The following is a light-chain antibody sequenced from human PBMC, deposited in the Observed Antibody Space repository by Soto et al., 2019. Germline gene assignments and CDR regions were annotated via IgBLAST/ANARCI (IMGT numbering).Light chain of an antibody. V-gene: IGKV3-20*01. CDR2: GAS. CDR1: QSVRSNY. J-gene: IGKJ5*01. Sequence: EIVLTQSPGTLSLSPGERATLSCRASQSVRSNYLAWYQQKPGQAPRLLIYGASSRATGIPDRFSGSGSGTDFTLTISRLEPEDVAVYYCQQYGSSQITFGQGTRLEIK. CDR3: QQYGSSQIT.